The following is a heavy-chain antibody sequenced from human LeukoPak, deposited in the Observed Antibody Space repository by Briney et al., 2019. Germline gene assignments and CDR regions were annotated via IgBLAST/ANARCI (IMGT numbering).Heavy chain of an antibody. CDR3: TTDLRSLKYTGHYGMDV. CDR2: IKSKTDGGTT. CDR1: GFTFSNAW. D-gene: IGHD6-6*01. Sequence: KSGGSLRLSCAASGFTFSNAWMSWVRQAPGKGLEWVGRIKSKTDGGTTDYAAPVKGRFTISRDDSKNTLYLQRNSLKTEDTAVYYCTTDLRSLKYTGHYGMDVWGQGTTVTVSS. J-gene: IGHJ6*02. V-gene: IGHV3-15*01.